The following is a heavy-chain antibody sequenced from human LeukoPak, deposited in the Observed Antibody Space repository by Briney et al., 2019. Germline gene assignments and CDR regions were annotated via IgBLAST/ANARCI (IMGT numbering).Heavy chain of an antibody. Sequence: PSETLSLTCAVYGGSFSGYYWSWIRQPPGKGLEWIGEINHSGSTNYNPSLKSRVTISVDTSKNQFSLKLSSVTAADTAVYYRARRRTYYGSGNYSYWGQGTLVTVSS. D-gene: IGHD3-10*01. V-gene: IGHV4-34*01. CDR2: INHSGST. CDR1: GGSFSGYY. CDR3: ARRRTYYGSGNYSY. J-gene: IGHJ4*02.